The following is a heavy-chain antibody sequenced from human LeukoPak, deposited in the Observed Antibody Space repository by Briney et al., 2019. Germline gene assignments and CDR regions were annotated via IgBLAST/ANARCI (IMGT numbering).Heavy chain of an antibody. J-gene: IGHJ3*02. V-gene: IGHV3-66*01. CDR2: IYTGGGT. Sequence: EGSLRLSCAASGFTVSNNYMTWVRQAPGKGLEWVSVIYTGGGTYYADSVRGRFTISRDNSMNTLYLQMNSLRAEDSAVYYCARGVTGGGHDAFDIWGQGTMVTVSS. CDR3: ARGVTGGGHDAFDI. D-gene: IGHD4-23*01. CDR1: GFTVSNNY.